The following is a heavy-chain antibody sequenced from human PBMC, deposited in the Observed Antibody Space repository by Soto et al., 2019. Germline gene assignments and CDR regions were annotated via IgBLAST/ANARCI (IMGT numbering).Heavy chain of an antibody. CDR3: ARDDDYPDNGFDY. J-gene: IGHJ4*02. V-gene: IGHV3-23*01. CDR2: ISGSGGST. CDR1: GFTFSSYA. Sequence: EVQLLESGGGLVQPGGSLRLSCAASGFTFSSYAMRWVRQAPGKGLEWVSAISGSGGSTYYADSVKGRFTISRDNFENTLYLQMNGLRLEDTAMYYCARDDDYPDNGFDYWGQGTLVTVSS. D-gene: IGHD4-17*01.